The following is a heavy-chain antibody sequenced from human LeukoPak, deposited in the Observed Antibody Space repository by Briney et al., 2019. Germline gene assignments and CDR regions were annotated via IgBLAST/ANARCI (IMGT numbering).Heavy chain of an antibody. CDR1: GYTFTSYD. V-gene: IGHV1-8*01. CDR2: MNPNSGNT. D-gene: IGHD4/OR15-4a*01. Sequence: ASVKVSCKAPGYTFTSYDINWVRQATGQGLEWMGWMNPNSGNTGYAQKFQGRVTMTRNTSISTAYMELSSLRSEDTAVYYCARGRRVLPVYYYYYMDVWGKGTTVTVSS. CDR3: ARGRRVLPVYYYYYMDV. J-gene: IGHJ6*03.